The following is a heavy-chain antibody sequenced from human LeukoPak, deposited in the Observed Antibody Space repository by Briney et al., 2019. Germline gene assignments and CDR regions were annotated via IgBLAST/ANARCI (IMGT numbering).Heavy chain of an antibody. CDR3: ARRGSYYDY. CDR1: GYTFTDYY. D-gene: IGHD3-10*01. V-gene: IGHV1-2*06. CDR2: INPKSGAT. J-gene: IGHJ4*02. Sequence: ASVKVSCKASGYTFTDYYIHWVRQAPGQRFEWMGRINPKSGATHYVERFQGRVTMTTDTSISTVYMELTRLTSDDTATYYCARRGSYYDYWGQGTLVTVSS.